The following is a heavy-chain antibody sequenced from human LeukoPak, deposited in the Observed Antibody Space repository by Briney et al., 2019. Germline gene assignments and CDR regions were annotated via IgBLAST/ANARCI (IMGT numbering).Heavy chain of an antibody. J-gene: IGHJ6*02. V-gene: IGHV4-31*03. CDR1: GGSISSGGYY. Sequence: PSETLSLTCTVSGGSISSGGYYWSWIRQHPGKGLEWIGYIYYSGSTYYNPSLKSRVTISVDTSKNQFSLKLSSVTAADTAVYYCARVAMTTVTNYYYYYGMDVWGQGTTVIVSS. D-gene: IGHD4-17*01. CDR3: ARVAMTTVTNYYYYYGMDV. CDR2: IYYSGST.